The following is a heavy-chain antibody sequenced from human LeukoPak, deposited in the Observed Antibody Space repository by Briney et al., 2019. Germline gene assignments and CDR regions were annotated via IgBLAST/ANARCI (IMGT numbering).Heavy chain of an antibody. CDR3: AELGITMIGGV. J-gene: IGHJ6*04. D-gene: IGHD3-10*02. CDR2: ISYDGSNK. V-gene: IGHV3-30*18. CDR1: GITFSSYG. Sequence: GGSLRLSCAASGITFSSYGMHWVRQAPGKVLEWVAVISYDGSNKYYADSVKGRFTISRDNAKNSLYLQMNSLRAEDTAVYYCAELGITMIGGVWGKGTTVTISS.